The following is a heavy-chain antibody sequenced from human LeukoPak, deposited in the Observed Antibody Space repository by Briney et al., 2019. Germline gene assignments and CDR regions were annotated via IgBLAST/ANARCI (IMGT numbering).Heavy chain of an antibody. D-gene: IGHD1-26*01. CDR1: GFTFSSYA. V-gene: IGHV3-23*01. CDR3: AKDDEGAIPFDY. Sequence: GGSLRLSCAASGFTFSSYAMSWVRQAPGKGLEWVSAISGSGGSTYYADSVKGRLTISRDNSKNTLYLQMNSLRAEDTAAYYCAKDDEGAIPFDYWGQGTLVTVSS. J-gene: IGHJ4*02. CDR2: ISGSGGST.